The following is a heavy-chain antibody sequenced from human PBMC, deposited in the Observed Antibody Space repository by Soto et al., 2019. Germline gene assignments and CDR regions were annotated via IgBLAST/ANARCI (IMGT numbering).Heavy chain of an antibody. CDR3: ARGMRAWYNWFDP. J-gene: IGHJ5*02. D-gene: IGHD2-8*02. V-gene: IGHV1-3*01. CDR1: GYTFTSYA. Sequence: GASVKVSCKASGYTFTSYAMHWVRQAPGQRLEWMGWINAGNGNTKYSQKFQGRVTITRDTSASTAYMELSSPRSEDTAVYYCARGMRAWYNWFDPWGQGTLVTVSS. CDR2: INAGNGNT.